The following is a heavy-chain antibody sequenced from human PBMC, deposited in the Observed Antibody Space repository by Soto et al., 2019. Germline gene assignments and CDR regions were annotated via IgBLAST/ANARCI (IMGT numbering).Heavy chain of an antibody. V-gene: IGHV3-33*01. J-gene: IGHJ4*02. CDR3: AREGIRGYYFDY. Sequence: QVQLVESGGGVVQPGRSLRLSCAASGFTFSSYGMHWVRQAPGKGLEWVAVIWYDGSNKHYADSVKGRFTISRDNSKNTLYLQMNSLRAEDTAVYYCAREGIRGYYFDYWGQGTLVTVSS. CDR2: IWYDGSNK. D-gene: IGHD3-10*01. CDR1: GFTFSSYG.